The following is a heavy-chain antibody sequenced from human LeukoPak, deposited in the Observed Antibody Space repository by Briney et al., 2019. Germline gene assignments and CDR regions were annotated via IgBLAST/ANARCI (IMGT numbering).Heavy chain of an antibody. Sequence: ASVKVSCKASGGTFSSYAISWVRQAPGQGLEWMGGIIPIFGTANYAQKFQGRVTITTDESTSTAYMELSRLRSDDTAVYYCARDGYYGSGHRYYFDYWGQGTLVTVSS. CDR1: GGTFSSYA. CDR3: ARDGYYGSGHRYYFDY. J-gene: IGHJ4*02. CDR2: IIPIFGTA. V-gene: IGHV1-69*05. D-gene: IGHD3-10*01.